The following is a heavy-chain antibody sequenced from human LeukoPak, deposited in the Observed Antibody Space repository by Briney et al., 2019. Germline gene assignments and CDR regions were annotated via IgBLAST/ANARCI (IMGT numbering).Heavy chain of an antibody. V-gene: IGHV1-24*01. Sequence: ASVKVSCKVSGYTLTELSMHWVRQAPGKGLEWMRGFDPEDGETIYAQKFQGRVTMTEDTSTDTAYMELSSLRSEDTAVYYCATTYYYDSSGYKPLDYWGQGTLVTVSS. J-gene: IGHJ4*02. CDR3: ATTYYYDSSGYKPLDY. CDR1: GYTLTELS. CDR2: FDPEDGET. D-gene: IGHD3-22*01.